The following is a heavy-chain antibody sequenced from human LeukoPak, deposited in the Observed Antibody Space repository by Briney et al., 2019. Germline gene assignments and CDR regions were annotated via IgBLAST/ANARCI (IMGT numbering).Heavy chain of an antibody. CDR1: GYTFTSYA. Sequence: ASVKVSCKASGYTFTSYAMNWVRQAPGQGIEWMGGFDPEDGETIYAQKFQGRVTMTEDTSTDTAYMELSSLRSEDTAVYYSATGVAYYDSSGYLILDYWGQGTLVTVSS. CDR3: ATGVAYYDSSGYLILDY. CDR2: FDPEDGET. D-gene: IGHD3-22*01. J-gene: IGHJ4*02. V-gene: IGHV1-24*01.